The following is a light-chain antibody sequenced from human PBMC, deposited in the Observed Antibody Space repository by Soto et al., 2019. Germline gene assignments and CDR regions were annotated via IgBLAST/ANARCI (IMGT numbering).Light chain of an antibody. CDR3: QQRNVGPPIT. CDR2: DAS. V-gene: IGKV3-11*01. Sequence: VFTQSPATLSLSPGERATLSCRASQSVRTSLAWYQHKPGQAPRLVIYDASLRANGVPARFGGSGSGTDFTLTINSLEPEDFAVYYCQQRNVGPPITFGQGTRLETK. J-gene: IGKJ5*01. CDR1: QSVRTS.